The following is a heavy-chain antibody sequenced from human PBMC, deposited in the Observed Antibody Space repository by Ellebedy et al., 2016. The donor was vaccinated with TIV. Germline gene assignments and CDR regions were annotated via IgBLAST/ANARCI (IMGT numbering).Heavy chain of an antibody. CDR1: GYTFTGYY. CDR2: INPNSGGT. V-gene: IGHV1-2*02. Sequence: AASVKVSCKASGYTFTGYYMHWARQAPGQGLEWMGWINPNSGGTNYAQKFQGRVITTRDTSISTAYMELSRLRSDDTAVYYCARGPYSGYDFLLSYYDYAMDVWGQGTTVTVSS. D-gene: IGHD5-12*01. CDR3: ARGPYSGYDFLLSYYDYAMDV. J-gene: IGHJ6*02.